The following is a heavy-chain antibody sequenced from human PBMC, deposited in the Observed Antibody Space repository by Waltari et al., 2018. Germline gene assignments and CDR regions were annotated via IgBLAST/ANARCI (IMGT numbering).Heavy chain of an antibody. CDR3: ARVGHSSSYDY. V-gene: IGHV3-7*01. CDR2: IKQDGSEK. CDR1: GLTFRAYL. Sequence: EVQLVESGGGLVQPGGSLSIPCAASGLTFRAYLMSWFSHAPGTGLEWVANIKQDGSEKYYVDSVKGRFTISRDNAKNSLYLQMNSLRAEDTAVYYCARVGHSSSYDYWGQGTLVTVSS. J-gene: IGHJ4*02. D-gene: IGHD6-13*01.